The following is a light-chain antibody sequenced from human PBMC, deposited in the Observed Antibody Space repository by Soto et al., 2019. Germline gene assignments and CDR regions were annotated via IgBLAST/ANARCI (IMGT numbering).Light chain of an antibody. V-gene: IGLV2-11*01. Sequence: QPVLTQPRSVSGSPGQSVTISCTGTSSDVGGYDYVSWYQHHPGKAPKVTIYDVSKRPSGVPDRFSGSKSGNTASLTISGLQADDEADYYCSSFVGPYTYVFGTGTKLTVL. CDR3: SSFVGPYTYV. CDR1: SSDVGGYDY. CDR2: DVS. J-gene: IGLJ1*01.